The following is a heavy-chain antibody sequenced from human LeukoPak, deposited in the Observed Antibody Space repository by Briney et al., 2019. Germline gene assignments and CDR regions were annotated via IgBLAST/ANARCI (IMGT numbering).Heavy chain of an antibody. D-gene: IGHD3-3*01. J-gene: IGHJ3*02. CDR2: IYHSGST. V-gene: IGHV4-30-2*01. CDR3: ARTIFGVVDNDAFDI. CDR1: GGSFSGYS. Sequence: SETLSLTCAVYGGSFSGYSWSWIRQPPGKGLEWIGYIYHSGSTYYNPSLKSRVTISVDRSKNQFSLKLSSVTAADTAVYYCARTIFGVVDNDAFDIWGQGTMVTVSS.